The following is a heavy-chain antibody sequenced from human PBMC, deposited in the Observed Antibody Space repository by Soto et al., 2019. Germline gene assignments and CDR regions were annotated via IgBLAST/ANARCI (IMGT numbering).Heavy chain of an antibody. CDR3: ARGEGYCSGGTCYRWFDP. J-gene: IGHJ5*02. CDR2: FNGGNGNT. D-gene: IGHD2-15*01. V-gene: IGHV1-3*01. Sequence: QVQLVQSGAEVKKPGASLKLSCKASGYTFTKYAMHWVRQAPGQSPEWMGWFNGGNGNTKYSQKFQGRVTVSRDTPASTAYMELSSLRFEDTAVYYCARGEGYCSGGTCYRWFDPWGQGTLVTVSA. CDR1: GYTFTKYA.